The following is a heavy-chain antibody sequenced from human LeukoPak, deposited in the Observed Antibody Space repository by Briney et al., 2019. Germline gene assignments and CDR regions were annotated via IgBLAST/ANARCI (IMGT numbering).Heavy chain of an antibody. CDR2: ISSSSTTI. V-gene: IGHV3-48*01. Sequence: GGSLRLSCAASGFTVSSNYMTWVRQAPGKGLEWVSYISSSSTTIYYADSVKGRFTISRDNAKKSLYLQMNSLRAEDTAVYYCARDRGPFFGVLSLNDCWGQGTLVTVSS. J-gene: IGHJ4*02. D-gene: IGHD3-3*01. CDR3: ARDRGPFFGVLSLNDC. CDR1: GFTVSSNY.